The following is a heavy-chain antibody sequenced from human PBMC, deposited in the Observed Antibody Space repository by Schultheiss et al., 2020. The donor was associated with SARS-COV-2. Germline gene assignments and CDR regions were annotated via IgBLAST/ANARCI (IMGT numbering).Heavy chain of an antibody. Sequence: GGSLRLSCAASGFTFSDYYMSWIRQAPGKGLEWVAVISYDGSNKYYADSVKGRFTISRDNSKNTLYLQMNSLRAEDTAVYYCARVVDTAMVLPYYYYGMDVWGQGTTVTVSS. D-gene: IGHD5-18*01. CDR2: ISYDGSNK. J-gene: IGHJ6*02. CDR1: GFTFSDYY. CDR3: ARVVDTAMVLPYYYYGMDV. V-gene: IGHV3-30-3*01.